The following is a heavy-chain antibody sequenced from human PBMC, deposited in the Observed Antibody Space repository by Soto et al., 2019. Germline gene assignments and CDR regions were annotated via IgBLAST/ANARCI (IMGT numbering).Heavy chain of an antibody. J-gene: IGHJ5*02. V-gene: IGHV4-4*02. CDR3: AVTYYYGSGSYTTNWFDP. CDR2: IYHSGST. CDR1: GGSISSSNW. D-gene: IGHD3-10*01. Sequence: SETLSITCAVSGGSISSSNWWSWVRQPPGKGLEWIGEIYHSGSTNYNPSLKSRVTISVDKSKNQFSLKLSSVTAADTAVYYCAVTYYYGSGSYTTNWFDPWGQGTLVTVS.